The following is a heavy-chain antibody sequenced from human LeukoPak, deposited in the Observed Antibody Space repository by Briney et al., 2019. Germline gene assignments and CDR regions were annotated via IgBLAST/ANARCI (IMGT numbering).Heavy chain of an antibody. CDR2: ISSSSTI. Sequence: GGSLRLSCAASGFTFSSYSMNWVRQAPGKGLEWVSYISSSSTIYYADSVKGRFTISRDNAKNSLYLQMISLRAEDTAVYYCARDLPSGWYYFDYWGQGTLVTVSS. J-gene: IGHJ4*02. D-gene: IGHD6-19*01. V-gene: IGHV3-48*04. CDR3: ARDLPSGWYYFDY. CDR1: GFTFSSYS.